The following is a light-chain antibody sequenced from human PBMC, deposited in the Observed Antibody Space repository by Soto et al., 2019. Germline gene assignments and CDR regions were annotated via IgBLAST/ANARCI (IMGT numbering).Light chain of an antibody. J-gene: IGKJ3*01. V-gene: IGKV3-20*01. CDR3: QQYGSSFT. CDR2: GAS. Sequence: EIVLTQSPGTLSLSPGERATLSCRASQSVGSDYLAWYQQKPGQAPRILIFGASGRATGIPDRFSGSGSGTDFTLAISRLEPEDFAVYYCQQYGSSFTFGPGTKVDIK. CDR1: QSVGSDY.